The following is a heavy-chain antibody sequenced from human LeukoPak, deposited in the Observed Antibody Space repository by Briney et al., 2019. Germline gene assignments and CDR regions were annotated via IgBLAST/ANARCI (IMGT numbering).Heavy chain of an antibody. CDR3: ARDLNRYYYGSGNY. J-gene: IGHJ4*02. CDR2: ISAYNGNT. Sequence: ASVKASRKASGYTFTSYGISWVRQAPGQGLEWMGWISAYNGNTNYAQKLQGRVTMTTDTSTSTAYMELRSLRSDDTAVYYCARDLNRYYYGSGNYWGQGTLVTVSS. V-gene: IGHV1-18*01. D-gene: IGHD3-10*01. CDR1: GYTFTSYG.